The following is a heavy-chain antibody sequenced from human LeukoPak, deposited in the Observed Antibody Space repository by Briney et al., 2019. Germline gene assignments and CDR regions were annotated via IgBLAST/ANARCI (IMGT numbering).Heavy chain of an antibody. Sequence: ASVKVSCKASGYTFTGYYMHWVRQAPGQGLEWXXXXXXDSGGTNYAQKFQGRVTMTRDTSISTAYMELSRLRSDDTAIYYCARGFLSDSSDYYYVWFDPWGQGTLVTVSS. CDR3: ARGFLSDSSDYYYVWFDP. CDR1: GYTFTGYY. CDR2: XXXDSGGT. V-gene: IGHV1-2*02. D-gene: IGHD3-22*01. J-gene: IGHJ5*02.